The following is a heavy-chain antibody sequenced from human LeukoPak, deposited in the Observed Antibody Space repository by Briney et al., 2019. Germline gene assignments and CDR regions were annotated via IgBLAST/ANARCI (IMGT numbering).Heavy chain of an antibody. J-gene: IGHJ6*03. CDR1: GGSIDSSSYY. CDR2: IYYSGTT. V-gene: IGHV4-39*01. CDR3: ARQRADYFYHYMDV. Sequence: SETLSLTCTVSGGSIDSSSYYWDWIRQPPGKGLEWLGNIYYSGTTFYTSSLKSRVTISTDMSKNQFSLMLTSVTAADTAVYYCARQRADYFYHYMDVWGKGTTVIVSS.